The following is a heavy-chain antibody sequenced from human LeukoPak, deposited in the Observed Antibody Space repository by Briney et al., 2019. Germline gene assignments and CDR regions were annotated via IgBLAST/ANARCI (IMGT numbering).Heavy chain of an antibody. Sequence: PGGSLRLSCAASGFTFDDYGMSWVRQAPGKGLEWVSGINWNGGSTGYADSVKGRFTISRDNAKNSLYLRMNSLRAEDTALYYCARGSVDTAMVWFYFDYWGQGTLVTVSS. J-gene: IGHJ4*02. CDR1: GFTFDDYG. CDR3: ARGSVDTAMVWFYFDY. CDR2: INWNGGST. D-gene: IGHD5-18*01. V-gene: IGHV3-20*04.